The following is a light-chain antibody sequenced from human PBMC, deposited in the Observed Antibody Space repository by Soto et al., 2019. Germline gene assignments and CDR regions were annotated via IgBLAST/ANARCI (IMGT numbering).Light chain of an antibody. CDR1: SSDVGGYNC. V-gene: IGLV2-8*01. J-gene: IGLJ2*01. CDR3: SSYAGSSTFGV. Sequence: QSALTQPPSASGSPGQSVTISCTGTSSDVGGYNCVSWYQQHPGKAPKLMIYEVNKRPSGVPDRFSGSKSGNTASLTVSGLQAEDEADYYCSSYAGSSTFGVFGGGTKVTVL. CDR2: EVN.